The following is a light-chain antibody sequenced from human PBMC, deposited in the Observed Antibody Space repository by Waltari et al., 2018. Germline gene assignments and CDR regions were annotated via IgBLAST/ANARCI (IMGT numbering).Light chain of an antibody. V-gene: IGKV4-1*01. CDR3: QQFYSTPFT. CDR2: WAS. CDR1: QSVLYSSNSKHS. Sequence: DIVMTQSPDSLAVSLGERATINCKSSQSVLYSSNSKHSLAWYQQKPGQPPKLVIYWASIRASGVPDRFSGSGSGTYFTLTISSLQAEDVAVYYCQQFYSTPFTFGQGTKLEIK. J-gene: IGKJ2*01.